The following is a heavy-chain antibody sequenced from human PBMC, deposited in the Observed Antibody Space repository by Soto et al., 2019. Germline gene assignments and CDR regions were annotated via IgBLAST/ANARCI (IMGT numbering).Heavy chain of an antibody. CDR2: IIPLFGTA. CDR1: GGSFSSYT. Sequence: QVQLVQSGAEVKKPGSSVKVSCKASGGSFSSYTISWVRQAPGQGLEWMGEIIPLFGTADYAQKCQGRVTITADNSTSTAYMQLSSLRSEDTAVYYCARGHPQAFDPGGQGTLVTVSS. CDR3: ARGHPQAFDP. J-gene: IGHJ5*02. V-gene: IGHV1-69*06.